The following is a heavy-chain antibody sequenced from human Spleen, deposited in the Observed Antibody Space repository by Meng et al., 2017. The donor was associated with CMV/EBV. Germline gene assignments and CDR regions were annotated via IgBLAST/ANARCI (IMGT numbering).Heavy chain of an antibody. D-gene: IGHD3-3*01. V-gene: IGHV3-7*01. J-gene: IGHJ4*02. CDR3: AVGYDSRKVAY. CDR2: IKQDGSEH. CDR1: GFTFSGYW. Sequence: GESLKISCVASGFTFSGYWMSWVRQAPGKGLEWVANIKQDGSEHYYVDSVRGRFTISRDNAKNSLYLQLNSLRAEDTAVYYCAVGYDSRKVAYWGQGTLVTVSS.